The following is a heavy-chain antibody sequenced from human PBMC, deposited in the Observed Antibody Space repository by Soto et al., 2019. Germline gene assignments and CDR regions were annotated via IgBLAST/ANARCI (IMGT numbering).Heavy chain of an antibody. CDR2: ISGSGGST. V-gene: IGHV3-23*01. Sequence: GSLRLSCAASGFTFSSYAMSWVRQAPGKGLEWVSVISGSGGSTYYADSVKGRFTISRDNSKNTLYLQMNSLRAEDTAVYYCAKTSSGYYYYYYGMDVWGQGTTVTVSS. CDR1: GFTFSSYA. J-gene: IGHJ6*02. CDR3: AKTSSGYYYYYYGMDV. D-gene: IGHD3-22*01.